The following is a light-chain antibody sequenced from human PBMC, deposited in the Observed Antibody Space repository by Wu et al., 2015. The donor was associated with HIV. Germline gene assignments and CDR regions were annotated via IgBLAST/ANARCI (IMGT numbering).Light chain of an antibody. CDR2: KAS. CDR1: QSVSKW. Sequence: DIQMTQSPSTLSASVGDRVTITCRASQSVSKWLAWYQQKPGKVPKLLIYKASTVESGVPSRFSGSGSGTDFTLTISSLQPEDFATYYCQQLNSYPPCSFGQGTKLEIK. J-gene: IGKJ2*04. CDR3: QQLNSYPPCS. V-gene: IGKV1-5*03.